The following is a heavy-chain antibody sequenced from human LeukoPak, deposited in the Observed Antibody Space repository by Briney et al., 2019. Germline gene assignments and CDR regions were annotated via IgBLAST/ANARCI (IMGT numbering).Heavy chain of an antibody. Sequence: PGGSLRLSCAPSGFTFSNAWMTWVRQALGKGLEWVGRIKSKTDGGTTDYAAPVKGRFTISRDDSKNTVYLQMNSLKNEDTAVYYCSKTSGRWDWGQGTLVTVSS. J-gene: IGHJ1*01. V-gene: IGHV3-15*01. CDR2: IKSKTDGGTT. CDR1: GFTFSNAW. CDR3: SKTSGRWD. D-gene: IGHD1-26*01.